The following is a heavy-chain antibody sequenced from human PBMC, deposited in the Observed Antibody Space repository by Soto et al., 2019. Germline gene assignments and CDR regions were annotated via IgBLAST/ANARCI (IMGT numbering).Heavy chain of an antibody. CDR1: GFTLDDYG. D-gene: IGHD3-10*01. CDR2: INWNGGST. CDR3: AREAIITMVRGVMCAVEI. V-gene: IGHV3-20*01. J-gene: IGHJ3*02. Sequence: EVQLVESGGGVVRPGGSLILSCAASGFTLDDYGMSWVRQAPGTGLEWVSGINWNGGSTGYADAVKGRFTISRDNAKNSLYLQMNSLSAEDTALYHCAREAIITMVRGVMCAVEIWGQGRMVTVSS.